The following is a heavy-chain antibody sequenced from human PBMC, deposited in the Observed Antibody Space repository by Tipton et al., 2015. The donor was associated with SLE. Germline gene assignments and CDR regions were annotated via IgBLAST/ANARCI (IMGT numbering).Heavy chain of an antibody. CDR2: MSHSGDT. CDR1: GGSFSGYY. V-gene: IGHV4-34*01. Sequence: TLSLTCAVYGGSFSGYYGSWIRQPPGKGLEWIGEMSHSGDTNYNPSLKSRVTISVDTSKNQFSLKLSSVTAADTAVYYCARGISSGWWNYWGQGNLVTVSS. CDR3: ARGISSGWWNY. D-gene: IGHD6-19*01. J-gene: IGHJ4*02.